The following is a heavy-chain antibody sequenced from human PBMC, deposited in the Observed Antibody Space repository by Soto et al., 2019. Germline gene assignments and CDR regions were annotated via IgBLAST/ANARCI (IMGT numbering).Heavy chain of an antibody. CDR2: MNPNSGNT. D-gene: IGHD3-9*01. CDR3: ARGNAPAYYDILTGYYYYYYYYYMDV. Sequence: QVQLVQSGAEVKKPGASVKVSCKASGYTFTSYDINWVRQATGQGLEWMGWMNPNSGNTGYAQQFQGRVTMTRNTSISTAYMELSSLRSEDTAVYYCARGNAPAYYDILTGYYYYYYYYYMDVWGKGTTVTVSS. J-gene: IGHJ6*03. CDR1: GYTFTSYD. V-gene: IGHV1-8*01.